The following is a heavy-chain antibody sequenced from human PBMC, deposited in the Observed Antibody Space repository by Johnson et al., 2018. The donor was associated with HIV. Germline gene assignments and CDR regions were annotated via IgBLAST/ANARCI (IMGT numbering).Heavy chain of an antibody. Sequence: VQLVESGGGVVQPGESLRLSCAASGFAVSSRSMSWVRQAPGKGLEWVSFIYTGGTTYYADSVQGRFTISRDNSKNTLYLQMNSLRAEDTAVYYCVRDRSTYSGSYYGWDAFALWGQGTMVTVSS. V-gene: IGHV3-66*02. CDR3: VRDRSTYSGSYYGWDAFAL. CDR1: GFAVSSRS. J-gene: IGHJ3*01. CDR2: IYTGGTT. D-gene: IGHD1-26*01.